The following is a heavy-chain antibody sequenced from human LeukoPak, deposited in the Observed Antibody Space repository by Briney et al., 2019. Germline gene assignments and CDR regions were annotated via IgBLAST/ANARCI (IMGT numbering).Heavy chain of an antibody. D-gene: IGHD3-3*02. CDR1: GFTLSSYG. CDR3: AKVASIDSGDDY. J-gene: IGHJ4*02. V-gene: IGHV3-30*18. CDR2: ISYDGSNK. Sequence: PGGSLRLSCAASGFTLSSYGMHWVGQAPGKGLEWVAVISYDGSNKYCADSVKGRFTISRDNSKNTLYLQMNSLRAEDTAVYYCAKVASIDSGDDYWDQGTLVTVSS.